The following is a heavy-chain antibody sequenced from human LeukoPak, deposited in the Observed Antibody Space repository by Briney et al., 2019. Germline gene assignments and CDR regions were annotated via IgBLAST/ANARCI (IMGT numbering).Heavy chain of an antibody. Sequence: GASVKVSCKASGYTFTSYGISWVRQAPGQGLEWMGWISAYNGNTNYAQKLRGRVTMTTDTSTSTAYMELRSLRSDDTAVYYCARTGYSYGSDAFDIWGQGTMVTVSS. CDR2: ISAYNGNT. CDR1: GYTFTSYG. CDR3: ARTGYSYGSDAFDI. J-gene: IGHJ3*02. V-gene: IGHV1-18*01. D-gene: IGHD5-18*01.